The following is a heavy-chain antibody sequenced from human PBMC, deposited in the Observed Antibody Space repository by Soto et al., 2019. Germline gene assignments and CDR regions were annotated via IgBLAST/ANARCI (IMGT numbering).Heavy chain of an antibody. V-gene: IGHV4-30-4*01. D-gene: IGHD3-22*01. CDR2: IYYSGST. CDR1: GGSISSGDYY. Sequence: SETLSLTCTVSGGSISSGDYYWSWIRQPPGKGLEWIGYIYYSGSTYYNPSLKSRVTISVDTSKTQFSLKLSAVTAAETAVYYCARVSFYYDSSGPTHKDNAEYFQHWGQGTLVTVSS. CDR3: ARVSFYYDSSGPTHKDNAEYFQH. J-gene: IGHJ1*01.